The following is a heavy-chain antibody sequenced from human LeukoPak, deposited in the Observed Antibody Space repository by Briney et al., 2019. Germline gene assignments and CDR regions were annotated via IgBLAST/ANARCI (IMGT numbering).Heavy chain of an antibody. Sequence: GASLQISCKGSGYSFSTYWIGWVRQLPGRGLEWMGIIYPGDSDTTYSPSFQGQVTISADKSISTAYLQWSSLKASDTAMYYCARANWGTSSFDYWGQGTLVTVSS. CDR3: ARANWGTSSFDY. J-gene: IGHJ4*02. CDR2: IYPGDSDT. CDR1: GYSFSTYW. D-gene: IGHD7-27*01. V-gene: IGHV5-51*01.